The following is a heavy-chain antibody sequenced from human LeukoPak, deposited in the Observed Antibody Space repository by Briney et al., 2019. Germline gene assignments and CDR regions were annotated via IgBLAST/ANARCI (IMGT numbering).Heavy chain of an antibody. CDR3: AIEGSPGTFDF. V-gene: IGHV1-69*05. CDR1: GGTLSNYA. CDR2: IIPIFGTA. Sequence: SVKVSCKATGGTLSNYAISWVRQPPAQGLEWMGGIIPIFGTANYAQKFQGRVTITTDESTSTAYMELSSLRSEDTAVYFCAIEGSPGTFDFRGQGTLVTVSS. J-gene: IGHJ4*02. D-gene: IGHD6-13*01.